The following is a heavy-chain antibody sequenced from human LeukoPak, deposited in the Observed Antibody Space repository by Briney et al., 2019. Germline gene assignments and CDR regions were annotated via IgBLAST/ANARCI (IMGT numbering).Heavy chain of an antibody. V-gene: IGHV3-11*05. CDR2: ISSSSSYT. J-gene: IGHJ4*02. CDR3: ARGRAVIVPAYYFDN. Sequence: PGGSLRLSCAASKFTFSDYYISWIRQAPGKGLEWISYISSSSSYTNYADSVRGRFTISRDNARNSLYLQMNSPRAEDTAVYYCARGRAVIVPAYYFDNWGQGTLVTVSS. CDR1: KFTFSDYY. D-gene: IGHD2-2*01.